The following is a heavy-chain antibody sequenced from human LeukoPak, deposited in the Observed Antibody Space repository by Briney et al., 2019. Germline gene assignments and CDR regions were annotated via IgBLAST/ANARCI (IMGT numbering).Heavy chain of an antibody. D-gene: IGHD3-10*01. CDR1: GGSITSYY. Sequence: SETLSLTCTVSGGSITSYYWSWIRQPPGKGLEWIGYIHYSGSTYYNPSLKSRVTILVDTSKNHFSLKLSSVTAADTAVYYCARSIKEENWFDPWGQGTLVTVSS. J-gene: IGHJ5*02. CDR2: IHYSGST. V-gene: IGHV4-59*06. CDR3: ARSIKEENWFDP.